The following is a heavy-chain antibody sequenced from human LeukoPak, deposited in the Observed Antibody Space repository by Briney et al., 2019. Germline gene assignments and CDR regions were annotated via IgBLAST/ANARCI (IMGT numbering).Heavy chain of an antibody. V-gene: IGHV1-69*04. CDR2: IIPILGIA. CDR3: ARTQWLEDAFDF. J-gene: IGHJ3*01. CDR1: GGTFSSYA. D-gene: IGHD6-19*01. Sequence: GASVKVSCKASGGTFSSYAISWVRQAPGQGLEWMGRIIPILGIANYAQKFQGRVTMTTDTSTNIAYLELRDLRSDDTAVYYCARTQWLEDAFDFWGQGTVVTVSS.